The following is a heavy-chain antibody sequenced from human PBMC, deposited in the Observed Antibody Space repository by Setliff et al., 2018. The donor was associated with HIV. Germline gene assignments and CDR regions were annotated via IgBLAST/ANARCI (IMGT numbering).Heavy chain of an antibody. CDR2: MNPDSRNT. CDR1: GYTFTNYD. Sequence: ASVKVSCKPSGYTFTNYDINWVRQAAGQGLEWMGWMNPDSRNTGYAQRFEGSVTMTWDTSISTAYMELNNVKFEDTAIYYCARARTDYYDRRRRSHYYIDVWARGATVTV. D-gene: IGHD3-22*01. CDR3: ARARTDYYDRRRRSHYYIDV. V-gene: IGHV1-8*02. J-gene: IGHJ6*03.